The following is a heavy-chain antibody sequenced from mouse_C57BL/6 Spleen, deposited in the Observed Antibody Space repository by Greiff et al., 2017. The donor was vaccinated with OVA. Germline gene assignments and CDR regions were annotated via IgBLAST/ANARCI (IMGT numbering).Heavy chain of an antibody. Sequence: VKLVESGPGLVQPSQSLSITCTVSGFSLTSYGVHWVRQSPGKGLEWLGVIWSGGSTDYNAAFISSLSISKDNSKSQVFFKMNSLQADDTAIYYCARRGYDYDGAPFDYWGQGTTLTVSS. J-gene: IGHJ2*01. V-gene: IGHV2-2*01. D-gene: IGHD2-4*01. CDR1: GFSLTSYG. CDR2: IWSGGST. CDR3: ARRGYDYDGAPFDY.